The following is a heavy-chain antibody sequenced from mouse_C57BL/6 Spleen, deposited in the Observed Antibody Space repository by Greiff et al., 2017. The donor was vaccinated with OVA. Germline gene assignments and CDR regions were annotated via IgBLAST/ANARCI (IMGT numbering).Heavy chain of an antibody. CDR1: GYTFTSYW. J-gene: IGHJ4*01. CDR3: ARGDYYGSDAMDY. D-gene: IGHD1-1*01. Sequence: QVQLKQPGAELVKPGASVKLSCKASGYTFTSYWMHWVKQRPGRGLEWIGRIDPNSGGTKYNEKFKSKATLTVDKPSSTAYMQLSSLTSEDSAVYYCARGDYYGSDAMDYWGQGTSVTVSS. V-gene: IGHV1-72*01. CDR2: IDPNSGGT.